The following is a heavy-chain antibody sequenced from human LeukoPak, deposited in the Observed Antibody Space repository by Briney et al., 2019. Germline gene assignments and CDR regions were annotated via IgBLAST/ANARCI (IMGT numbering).Heavy chain of an antibody. V-gene: IGHV4-39*01. CDR1: GGSISSSSYY. CDR3: ARHVRYCSGGSCYGPDYFDY. Sequence: SETLSLTCSVSGGSISSSSYYWGWIRQPPGKGLEWIGSIYYSGSTYYNPSLKSRVTISVDTSKNQFSLKVSSVTAADTAVYYCARHVRYCSGGSCYGPDYFDYWGQGTLVTVSS. CDR2: IYYSGST. J-gene: IGHJ4*02. D-gene: IGHD2-15*01.